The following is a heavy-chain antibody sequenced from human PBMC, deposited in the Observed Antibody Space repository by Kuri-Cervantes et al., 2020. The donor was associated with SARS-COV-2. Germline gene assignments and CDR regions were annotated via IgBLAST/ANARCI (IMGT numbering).Heavy chain of an antibody. V-gene: IGHV4-61*05. J-gene: IGHJ4*02. CDR1: GGSISSSGYY. Sequence: SETLSLTCTVSGGSISSSGYYWSWIRQPPGKGLEWIGYIYYSGSTNYNPSLKSRVTISVDTSKNQFSLKLSSVTAADTDVYYCARTLHYDFWSGYSVYFDYWGQGTLVTVSS. D-gene: IGHD3-3*01. CDR2: IYYSGST. CDR3: ARTLHYDFWSGYSVYFDY.